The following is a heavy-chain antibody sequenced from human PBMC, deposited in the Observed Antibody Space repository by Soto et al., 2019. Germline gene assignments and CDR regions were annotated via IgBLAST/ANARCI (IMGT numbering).Heavy chain of an antibody. V-gene: IGHV1-46*01. CDR2: INASGGST. CDR1: GYIFTSHS. D-gene: IGHD4-17*01. Sequence: QVQLGQSGAEVKKPGASVKISCKPSGYIFTSHSIHWVRQAPGQGLEWLGIINASGGSTTYAQKYRGRVIMNRNTSTSTVHMELSSLRSEDTAVYYCARDLRGDGDAYFYYGMDVWGQGTTVTVSS. CDR3: ARDLRGDGDAYFYYGMDV. J-gene: IGHJ6*02.